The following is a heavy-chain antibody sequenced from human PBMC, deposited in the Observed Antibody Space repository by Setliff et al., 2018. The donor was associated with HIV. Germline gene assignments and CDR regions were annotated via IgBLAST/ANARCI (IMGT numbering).Heavy chain of an antibody. CDR2: LYYSGST. V-gene: IGHV4-39*07. D-gene: IGHD1-26*01. CDR3: VRLYRGSTTKEKSDS. J-gene: IGHJ4*02. Sequence: SETLSLTCNVSGGSITNNNYYWGWIRQPPGKGLEWIASLYYSGSTSYNPALKSRVTMSVDAAKSQFFLKVASVTAADTAMYFCVRLYRGSTTKEKSDSWGQGMLVTVSS. CDR1: GGSITNNNYY.